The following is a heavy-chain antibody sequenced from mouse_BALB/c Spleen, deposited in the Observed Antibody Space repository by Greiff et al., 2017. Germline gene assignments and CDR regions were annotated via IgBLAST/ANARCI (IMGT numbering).Heavy chain of an antibody. Sequence: EVKVVESGGGLVQPGGSRKLSCAASGFTFSSFGMHWVRQAPEKGLEWVAYISSGSSTIYYADTVKGRFTISRDNPKNTLFLQMTSLRSEDTAMYYCARSGSLYAMDYWGQGTSVTVSS. V-gene: IGHV5-17*02. D-gene: IGHD3-1*01. CDR1: GFTFSSFG. CDR3: ARSGSLYAMDY. CDR2: ISSGSSTI. J-gene: IGHJ4*01.